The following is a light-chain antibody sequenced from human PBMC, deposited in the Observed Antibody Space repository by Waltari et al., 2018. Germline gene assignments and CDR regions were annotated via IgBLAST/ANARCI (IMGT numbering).Light chain of an antibody. CDR3: VLSMGSGIWM. CDR2: ATT. Sequence: QTVVTQEPSLSVSPGGTVTLTCGLSSGSVSTTYYPSWYQQAPGQAPRTLIFATTPRSSGVPDRFAGSILDNKAALTITGAQADDECDYYCVLSMGSGIWMFGGGTKLTVL. J-gene: IGLJ3*02. V-gene: IGLV8-61*01. CDR1: SGSVSTTYY.